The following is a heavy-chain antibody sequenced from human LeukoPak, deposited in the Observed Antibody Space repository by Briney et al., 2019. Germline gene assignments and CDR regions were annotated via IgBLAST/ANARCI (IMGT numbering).Heavy chain of an antibody. CDR1: GYTFTGYY. CDR2: INPNSGGT. Sequence: ASVKVSCKASGYTFTGYYLHWVRQAPGQGLEWMGWINPNSGGTNYAQKFQGRVTMTRNTSISTAYMELSSLRSEDTAVYYCARSSGTSTYLDYYYYYGMDVWGQGTTVTVSS. CDR3: ARSSGTSTYLDYYYYYGMDV. V-gene: IGHV1-2*02. J-gene: IGHJ6*02. D-gene: IGHD1-1*01.